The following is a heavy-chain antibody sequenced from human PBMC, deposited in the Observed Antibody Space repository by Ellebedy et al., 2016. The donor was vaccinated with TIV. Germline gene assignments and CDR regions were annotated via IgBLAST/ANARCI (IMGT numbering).Heavy chain of an antibody. D-gene: IGHD4-11*01. V-gene: IGHV4-39*07. CDR1: GGSISSSSYY. J-gene: IGHJ6*03. Sequence: SETLSLTXTVSGGSISSSSYYWGWIRQPPGKGLEWIGSIYYSGSTYYNPSLKSRVTISVDTSKNQFSLKLSSVTAADTAVYYCARDLRNSNYGYYYMDVWGKGTTVTVSS. CDR3: ARDLRNSNYGYYYMDV. CDR2: IYYSGST.